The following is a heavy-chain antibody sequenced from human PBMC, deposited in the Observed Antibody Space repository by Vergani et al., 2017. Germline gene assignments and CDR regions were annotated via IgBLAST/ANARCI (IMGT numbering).Heavy chain of an antibody. J-gene: IGHJ4*02. CDR3: ARQIRASGWPLFDY. D-gene: IGHD6-19*01. CDR2: INHSGST. CDR1: GGSFSGYY. Sequence: QVQLQQWGAGLLKPSETLSLTCAVYGGSFSGYYWSWIRQPPGKGLEWIGEINHSGSTNYNPSLKSRVTISVDTSKNQFSLKLSSVTAADTALYYCARQIRASGWPLFDYWGQGTLVTVSS. V-gene: IGHV4-34*01.